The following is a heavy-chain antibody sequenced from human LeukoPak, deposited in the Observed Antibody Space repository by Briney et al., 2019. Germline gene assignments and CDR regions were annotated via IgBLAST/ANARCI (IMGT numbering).Heavy chain of an antibody. D-gene: IGHD3-22*01. Sequence: SETLSLTCAVYGGSFSGYYWSWIPQPPGKGLEWIGEINHSGSTNYNPSLKSRVTISVDTSKNQFSLKLSSVTAADTAVYYCARGARGDSSGYLPYYFDYCGQGTLVTVSS. CDR2: INHSGST. J-gene: IGHJ4*02. V-gene: IGHV4-34*01. CDR3: ARGARGDSSGYLPYYFDY. CDR1: GGSFSGYY.